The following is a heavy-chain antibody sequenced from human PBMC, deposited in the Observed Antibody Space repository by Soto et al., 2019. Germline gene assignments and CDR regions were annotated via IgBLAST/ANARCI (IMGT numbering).Heavy chain of an antibody. CDR3: TRRASSSFYHFDF. J-gene: IGHJ4*02. V-gene: IGHV5-10-1*01. Sequence: GESLKISCQASGYSFTAYWITWVRQMPGKGLEWMATIDPSDSYVDYSPSFRGHVTFSVDRSITTVYLQWNSPKASDSAMYFCTRRASSSFYHFDFRGQGALVTVSS. D-gene: IGHD2-2*01. CDR2: IDPSDSYV. CDR1: GYSFTAYW.